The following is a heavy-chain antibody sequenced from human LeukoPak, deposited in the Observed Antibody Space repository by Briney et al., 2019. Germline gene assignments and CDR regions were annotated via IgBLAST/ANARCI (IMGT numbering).Heavy chain of an antibody. CDR2: IYTSGNT. V-gene: IGHV4-4*07. CDR1: GGSISSYF. Sequence: SETLSLTCTVSGGSISSYFWSWIRQPAGKGLEWIGRIYTSGNTNYNPTLQSRVTMSIDTSKNQFSLKLSSVTAADTAVYYCARDRYCSSTSCYAQFDYWGQGTLVTVSS. CDR3: ARDRYCSSTSCYAQFDY. J-gene: IGHJ4*02. D-gene: IGHD2-2*01.